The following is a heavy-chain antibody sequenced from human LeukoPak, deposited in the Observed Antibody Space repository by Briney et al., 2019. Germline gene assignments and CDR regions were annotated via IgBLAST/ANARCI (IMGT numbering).Heavy chain of an antibody. D-gene: IGHD2-21*02. CDR2: IYPGDSDT. V-gene: IGHV5-51*01. Sequence: GESLKISCKGSGYSFTSYWIGWVRQMPGKGLELMGIIYPGDSDTRYSPSFQGQVIISADKSINTAYLQWSSLKASDSAMYYCARWCGRLSNPAGNYAFDIWGQGTMVTVSS. CDR3: ARWCGRLSNPAGNYAFDI. J-gene: IGHJ3*02. CDR1: GYSFTSYW.